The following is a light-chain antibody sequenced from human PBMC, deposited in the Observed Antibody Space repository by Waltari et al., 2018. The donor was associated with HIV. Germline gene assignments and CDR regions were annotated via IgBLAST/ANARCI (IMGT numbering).Light chain of an antibody. CDR2: KNN. V-gene: IGLV1-47*01. J-gene: IGLJ2*01. CDR1: DSNVGRHY. Sequence: QAVLTQPPSASASSGQKITISCSGGDSNVGRHYVSWYHQFPGGAPKLLLYKNNQRSSGVPDRFSGSKSGTSASLTISGLRSEDEGIYFCGVWDDNLRGVFGGGTRLTV. CDR3: GVWDDNLRGV.